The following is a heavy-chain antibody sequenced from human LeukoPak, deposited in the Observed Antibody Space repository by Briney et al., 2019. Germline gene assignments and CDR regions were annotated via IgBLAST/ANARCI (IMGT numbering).Heavy chain of an antibody. V-gene: IGHV4-34*01. J-gene: IGHJ3*02. CDR1: GGSFSGYS. CDR3: ARGYCSSTGCYGAAFDI. D-gene: IGHD2-2*01. CDR2: INHSGST. Sequence: SETLSLTCAVNGGSFSGYSWSWIRQPPGKGLEWIGEINHSGSTKYNPSLKSRVTISVDTSKKQLSLELSSMTAADTAVYYCARGYCSSTGCYGAAFDIWGQGTMVTVSS.